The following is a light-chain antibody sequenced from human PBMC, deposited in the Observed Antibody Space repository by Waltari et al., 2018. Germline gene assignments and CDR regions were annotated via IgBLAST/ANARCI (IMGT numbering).Light chain of an antibody. J-gene: IGKJ1*01. CDR1: QSVNPY. V-gene: IGKV3-20*01. CDR2: AAS. Sequence: EIVLTQSPGTLSLSPGERATLSCRASQSVNPYLAWYQQKPGQAPRLLIYAASTRAAGIPDRFSGSGSGTDFSLTISRLEAEDFAVYYCQHHVRLPATFGQGTKVEIK. CDR3: QHHVRLPAT.